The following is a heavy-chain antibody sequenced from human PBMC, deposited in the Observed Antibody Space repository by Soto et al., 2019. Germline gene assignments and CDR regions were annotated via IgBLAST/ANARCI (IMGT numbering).Heavy chain of an antibody. D-gene: IGHD2-15*01. Sequence: QVQLVQSGAEVKKPGASVKVSCKTSGYTFTSYDINWVRQAAGQGLEWMGWMNPNNGNRGYAQKFQGRVSMTRDTSIVTAYLELSSLSSEDAAVYYCAKTPAKTGDFDFWGQGSLVTVSS. CDR3: AKTPAKTGDFDF. V-gene: IGHV1-8*01. J-gene: IGHJ4*02. CDR1: GYTFTSYD. CDR2: MNPNNGNR.